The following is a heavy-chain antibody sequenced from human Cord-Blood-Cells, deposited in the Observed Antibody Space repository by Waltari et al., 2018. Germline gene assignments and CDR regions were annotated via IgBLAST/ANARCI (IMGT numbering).Heavy chain of an antibody. CDR3: AREELNYGMDV. Sequence: EVQLVESGGGLIQPGGSLRLPCAPAWSTVTSNNKSWVRQAPGKGLEWVSVIYSGGSTYYADSVKGRFTISRDNSKNTLYLQMNSLRAEDTAVYYCAREELNYGMDVWGQGTTVTVSS. J-gene: IGHJ6*02. CDR2: IYSGGST. V-gene: IGHV3-53*01. D-gene: IGHD1-7*01. CDR1: WSTVTSNN.